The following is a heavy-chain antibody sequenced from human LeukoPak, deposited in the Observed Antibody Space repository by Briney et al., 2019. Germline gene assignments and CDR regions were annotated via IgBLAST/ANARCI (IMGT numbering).Heavy chain of an antibody. Sequence: ASVKVSCKASGYTFTSYYMHWVRQAPGQGLEWMGWINPNSGGTNYAQKFQGRVTMTRDTSISTAYMELSRLRSDDTAVYYCARDRTLSGRGYSYGWGYWGQGTLVTVSS. CDR3: ARDRTLSGRGYSYGWGY. J-gene: IGHJ4*02. V-gene: IGHV1-2*02. CDR2: INPNSGGT. CDR1: GYTFTSYY. D-gene: IGHD5-18*01.